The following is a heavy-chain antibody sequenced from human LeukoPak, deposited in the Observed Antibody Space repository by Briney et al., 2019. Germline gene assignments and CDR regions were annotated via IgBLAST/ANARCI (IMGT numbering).Heavy chain of an antibody. CDR3: ARDLLWSGYSRKSFDY. CDR1: GFTVSSNN. Sequence: PGGSLRLSCAASGFTVSSNNMNWVRQAPGKGLEWVSLIYAGGNTYYADSVKGRFTISRDNSKNTLYLQMNSLRAEDTAVYYCARDLLWSGYSRKSFDYWGQGTLVTVSS. D-gene: IGHD3-3*01. J-gene: IGHJ4*02. CDR2: IYAGGNT. V-gene: IGHV3-66*01.